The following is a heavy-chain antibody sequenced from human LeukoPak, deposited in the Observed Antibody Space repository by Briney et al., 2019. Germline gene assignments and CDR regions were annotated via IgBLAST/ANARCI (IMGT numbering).Heavy chain of an antibody. D-gene: IGHD3-22*01. J-gene: IGHJ4*02. CDR1: GFLFSDYY. CDR2: IRYDGSNK. V-gene: IGHV3-30*02. Sequence: GGSLRLSCAGSGFLFSDYYMSWIRQAPGKGLEWVTFIRYDGSNKYYADSVKGRFTISRDNSKNTLNLHMNSLRAEDTAVYYCAKDPTHYRVWDYYETIGLSYWGQGTLVTVSS. CDR3: AKDPTHYRVWDYYETIGLSY.